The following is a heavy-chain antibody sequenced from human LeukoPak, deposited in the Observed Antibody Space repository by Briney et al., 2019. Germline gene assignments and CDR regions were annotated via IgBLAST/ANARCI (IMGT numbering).Heavy chain of an antibody. CDR1: GFTFSSYG. CDR3: AKDRVRGYSYPPNFDY. V-gene: IGHV3-23*01. CDR2: ISGSGGST. Sequence: PGGSLRLSCAASGFTFSSYGMSWVRQAPGKGLEWVSAISGSGGSTYYADSVKGRFTISRDNSKNTLYLQMNSLRAEDTAVYYCAKDRVRGYSYPPNFDYWGQGTLVTVSS. J-gene: IGHJ4*02. D-gene: IGHD5-18*01.